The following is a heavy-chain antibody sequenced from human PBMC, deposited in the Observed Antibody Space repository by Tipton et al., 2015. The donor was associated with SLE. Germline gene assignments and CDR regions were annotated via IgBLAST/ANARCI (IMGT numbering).Heavy chain of an antibody. V-gene: IGHV4-34*01. J-gene: IGHJ4*02. CDR3: AKRDYYDSSGYYGY. Sequence: LRLSCAVYGGSFSGYYWSWIRQPPGKGLEWIGEINHSGSTNYNPSLKSRVTISVDTSKNQFSLKLSSVTAADTAVYYCAKRDYYDSSGYYGYWGQGTLVTVSS. CDR2: INHSGST. CDR1: GGSFSGYY. D-gene: IGHD3-22*01.